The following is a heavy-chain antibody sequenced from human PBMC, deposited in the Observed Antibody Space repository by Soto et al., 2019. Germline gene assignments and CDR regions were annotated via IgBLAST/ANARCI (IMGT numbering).Heavy chain of an antibody. CDR2: ISHDGGAT. CDR1: GFTFSTSG. Sequence: QVQLVESGGGVVQSGRSLRLSCAASGFTFSTSGMHWIRQAPGKGLEWVAMISHDGGATYYVDSVKGRFTISRDTDKKTLHLQMDSLRPEDTATYYCAKDWGSSGTYNEFDNWGQATLVTVSS. J-gene: IGHJ5*02. D-gene: IGHD3-16*01. V-gene: IGHV3-30*18. CDR3: AKDWGSSGTYNEFDN.